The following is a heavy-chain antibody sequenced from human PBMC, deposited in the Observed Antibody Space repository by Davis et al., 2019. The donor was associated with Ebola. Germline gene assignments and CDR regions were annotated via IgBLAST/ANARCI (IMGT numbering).Heavy chain of an antibody. D-gene: IGHD5-12*01. CDR1: GDSVSSNSAA. CDR3: ARAHRYSGFEYYYGMDV. CDR2: TYYRSKWYN. J-gene: IGHJ6*02. V-gene: IGHV6-1*01. Sequence: HSQTLSLTCAISGDSVSSNSAAWNWIRQSPSRGLEWLGRTYYRSKWYNDYAVSVKSRITINPDTSKNQFSLQLNSVTPEDTAVYYCARAHRYSGFEYYYGMDVWGQGTTVIVSS.